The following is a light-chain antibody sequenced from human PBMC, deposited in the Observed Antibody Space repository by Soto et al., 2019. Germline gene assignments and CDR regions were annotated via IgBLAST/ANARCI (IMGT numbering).Light chain of an antibody. CDR1: ESISNN. CDR2: GAG. Sequence: EIVVTHSPPTLSVSPGERATLSCRAGESISNNLAWYQQKPGQAPRLLIYGAGTRAAGVPARFSGRGSGTELTLTIISLQSEDFGVYFCQQYNNLPGTVGQGPNVHIK. V-gene: IGKV3-15*01. CDR3: QQYNNLPGT. J-gene: IGKJ1*01.